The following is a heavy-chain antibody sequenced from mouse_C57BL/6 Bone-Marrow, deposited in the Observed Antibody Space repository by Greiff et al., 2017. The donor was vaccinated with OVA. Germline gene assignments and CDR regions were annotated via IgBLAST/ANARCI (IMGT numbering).Heavy chain of an antibody. CDR2: IDPSSGYT. CDR3: ARLLLLRDWFAY. D-gene: IGHD1-1*01. CDR1: GYTFTSYW. V-gene: IGHV1-7*01. Sequence: QVQLQQSGAELAKPGASVKLSCKASGYTFTSYWMHWVKQRPGQGLEWIRYIDPSSGYTKYNQKFKDKATLTADKSSSTAYMQLSSLTYEDSAVYYCARLLLLRDWFAYWGQGTLVTVSA. J-gene: IGHJ3*01.